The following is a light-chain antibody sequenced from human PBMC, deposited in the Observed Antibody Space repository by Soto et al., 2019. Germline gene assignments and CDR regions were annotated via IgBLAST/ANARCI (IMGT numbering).Light chain of an antibody. J-gene: IGLJ1*01. CDR2: EVS. V-gene: IGLV2-23*02. Sequence: SVLNHPASVSGAPRQSSTITCTGTSSDVGSYNLVSWYQQHPGKAPKLMIYEVSKRPSGVSNRFSGSKSGNTASLTISGLQAEDEADYYCCSYAGSSTWVFGTGTKVTV. CDR1: SSDVGSYNL. CDR3: CSYAGSSTWV.